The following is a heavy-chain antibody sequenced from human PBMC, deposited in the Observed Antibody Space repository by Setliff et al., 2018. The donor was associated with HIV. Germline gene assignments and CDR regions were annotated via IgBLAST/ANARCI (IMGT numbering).Heavy chain of an antibody. CDR3: ASHPRGDYLEY. V-gene: IGHV3-7*01. CDR2: INQNGREK. CDR1: GFTSGFTFTNYW. J-gene: IGHJ4*02. Sequence: GGSLRLSCAASGFTSGFTFTNYWMSWVRQAPGKGLEWVANINQNGREKYYVDSVKGRFTISRDNAKDSLNLQMNSLRAEDTAVYYCASHPRGDYLEYWGQGTLVTVSS.